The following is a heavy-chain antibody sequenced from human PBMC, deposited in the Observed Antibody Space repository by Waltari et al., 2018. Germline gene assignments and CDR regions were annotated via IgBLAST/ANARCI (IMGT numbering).Heavy chain of an antibody. CDR2: IYYSGST. Sequence: QVQLQESGPGLVKPSETLSLTCAVSGGSISRHYWSWIRQPPGKGLEWIGYIYYSGSTNSNPSLKSRVTISVDTSKNQFSLNLSSVTAADTAVYYCAGGSTVTKYWGQGTLVTVSS. V-gene: IGHV4-59*11. CDR1: GGSISRHY. J-gene: IGHJ4*02. D-gene: IGHD4-17*01. CDR3: AGGSTVTKY.